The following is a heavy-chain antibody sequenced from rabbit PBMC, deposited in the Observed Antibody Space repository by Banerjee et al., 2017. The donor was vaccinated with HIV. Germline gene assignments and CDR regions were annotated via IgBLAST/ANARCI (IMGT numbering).Heavy chain of an antibody. D-gene: IGHD4-1*01. J-gene: IGHJ4*01. CDR2: TYAGSGGST. CDR1: GFSFSSNYY. V-gene: IGHV1S45*01. Sequence: QEQLVESGGGLVQPEGSLTLTCTASGFSFSSNYYMCWVRQAPGKGLEWIGCTYAGSGGSTYYASWAKGRFTISKTSSTAVTLQMTSLTAADTATYFCARFGSSGWSLENYFNLWGPGTLVTVS. CDR3: ARFGSSGWSLENYFNL.